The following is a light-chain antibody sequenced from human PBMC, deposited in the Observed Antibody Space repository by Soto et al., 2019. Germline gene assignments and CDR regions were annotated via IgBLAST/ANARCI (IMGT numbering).Light chain of an antibody. CDR3: CSYAGSYIPVV. CDR2: DVS. Sequence: QSVLTQPRSVSGSPGQSVTISCTGTSSDVGGYNYVSWYQQHPGKAPKLMIYDVSKWPSGVPDRFSGSKSGNTASLTISGLQAEDEADYYCCSYAGSYIPVVFGGGTKLTVL. J-gene: IGLJ2*01. V-gene: IGLV2-11*01. CDR1: SSDVGGYNY.